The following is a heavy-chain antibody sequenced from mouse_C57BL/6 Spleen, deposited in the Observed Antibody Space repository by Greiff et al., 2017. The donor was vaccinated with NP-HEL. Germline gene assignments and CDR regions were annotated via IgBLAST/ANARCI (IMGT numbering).Heavy chain of an antibody. CDR2: IYPGSGST. J-gene: IGHJ3*01. V-gene: IGHV1-55*01. CDR3: ARIYDGYYGWFAY. CDR1: GYTFTSYW. D-gene: IGHD2-3*01. Sequence: VQLQQPGAELVKPGASVKMSCKASGYTFTSYWITWVKQRPGQGLEWIGDIYPGSGSTNYNEKFKSKATLTVDTSSSTAYMQLSSLTSEDSAVYYCARIYDGYYGWFAYWGQGTLVTVSA.